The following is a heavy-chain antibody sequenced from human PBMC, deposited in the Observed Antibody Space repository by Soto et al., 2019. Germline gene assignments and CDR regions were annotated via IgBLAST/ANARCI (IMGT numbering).Heavy chain of an antibody. CDR3: ARDPAAGTGWFDY. D-gene: IGHD6-13*01. Sequence: EVPLVESGGGLVKPGGSLRLSCAASGFTFSSYSMNWVRQAPGKGLEWVSSISSSSSYIYYADSVKGRFTISRDNAKNSLYLQMNSLRAEDTAVYYCARDPAAGTGWFDYWGQGTLVTVSS. CDR2: ISSSSSYI. V-gene: IGHV3-21*01. J-gene: IGHJ4*02. CDR1: GFTFSSYS.